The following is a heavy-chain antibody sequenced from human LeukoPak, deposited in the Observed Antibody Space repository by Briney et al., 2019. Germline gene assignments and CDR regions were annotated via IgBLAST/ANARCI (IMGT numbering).Heavy chain of an antibody. CDR2: ISWNSGSI. CDR1: GFTFDDYA. CDR3: AKDTRPAAMGIFDY. D-gene: IGHD2-2*01. Sequence: PGRSLRLSCAASGFTFDDYAMHWVRHAPGKGLEWVSGISWNSGSIGYADSVKGRFTISEDNAKNSLYLQMNSLRGEDTALYYCAKDTRPAAMGIFDYWGQGTLVTVSS. J-gene: IGHJ4*02. V-gene: IGHV3-9*01.